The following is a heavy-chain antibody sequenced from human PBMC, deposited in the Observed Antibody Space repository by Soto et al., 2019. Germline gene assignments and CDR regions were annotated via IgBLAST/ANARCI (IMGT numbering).Heavy chain of an antibody. V-gene: IGHV3-21*01. D-gene: IGHD2-15*01. Sequence: EVQLVESGGGLVTPGGSLRLSCAASGFTFSSYSMNWVRQAPGKGLEWVSSISSSSSYIYYADSVKGRFTISRDNAKNSLYLQMNSLRAEDTAVYYCARDKRDIVVVVAGHYGMDVWGQGTTVTVSS. CDR2: ISSSSSYI. CDR1: GFTFSSYS. CDR3: ARDKRDIVVVVAGHYGMDV. J-gene: IGHJ6*02.